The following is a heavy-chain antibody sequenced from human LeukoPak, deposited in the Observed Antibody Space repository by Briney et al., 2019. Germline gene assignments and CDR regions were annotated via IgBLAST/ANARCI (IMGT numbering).Heavy chain of an antibody. D-gene: IGHD2-15*01. CDR1: GFTFSSYD. CDR3: PLPTLGY. Sequence: AGGSLRLSCSASGFTFSSYDMHWVRQAPGKGLQYVSGISTNGGRTYYADSVKDRFTISRDSSKNTLYLQMSSLRVEDTAVYFCPLPTLGYWGQGTLVTVSS. J-gene: IGHJ4*02. V-gene: IGHV3-64D*08. CDR2: ISTNGGRT.